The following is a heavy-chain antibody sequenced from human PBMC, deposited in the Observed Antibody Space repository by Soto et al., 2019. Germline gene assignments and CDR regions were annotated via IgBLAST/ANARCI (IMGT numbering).Heavy chain of an antibody. D-gene: IGHD5-18*01. CDR1: GYTFTSYG. V-gene: IGHV1-18*04. CDR3: ARDPPRRYSYGKGLDY. J-gene: IGHJ4*02. CDR2: ISTYNGNT. Sequence: ASVKVSCKASGYTFTSYGISWVRQAPGQGLEWMGWISTYNGNTNYAQKLQGRVTMTTDTSTSTAYMELRSLRSDDRAVYFCARDPPRRYSYGKGLDYWGQGSLVMVAS.